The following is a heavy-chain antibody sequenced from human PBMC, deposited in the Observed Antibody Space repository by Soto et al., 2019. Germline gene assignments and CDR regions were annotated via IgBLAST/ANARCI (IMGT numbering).Heavy chain of an antibody. J-gene: IGHJ6*02. CDR2: INHRGSD. CDR3: ARGYGGIYCYNGMDF. V-gene: IGHV4-34*01. Sequence: PSETLSLTCAVSGGSFSGYYRSWIRQPPGKGLEWIEEINHRGSDNDNPSLKSRVTITGDTSKNQISLNLSSMTAADTAVYYCARGYGGIYCYNGMDFWGQGTTVTVSS. D-gene: IGHD3-16*01. CDR1: GGSFSGYY.